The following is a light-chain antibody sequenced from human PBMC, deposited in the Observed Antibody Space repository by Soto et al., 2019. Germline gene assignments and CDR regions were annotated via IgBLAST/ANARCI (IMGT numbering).Light chain of an antibody. Sequence: EIVLTQSPGTLSLSPGERATLSCRASKTVSSSHLAWYQQKPGQAPNLLLYGASSRATGIPDRFSGSGSGTDFTLTISRLEPEGFAVYYCQHYCSSPRTVGGGTKVEIK. CDR3: QHYCSSPRT. CDR2: GAS. CDR1: KTVSSSH. V-gene: IGKV3-20*01. J-gene: IGKJ4*01.